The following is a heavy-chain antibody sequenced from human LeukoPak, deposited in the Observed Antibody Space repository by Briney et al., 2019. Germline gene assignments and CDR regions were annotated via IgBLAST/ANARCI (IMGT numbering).Heavy chain of an antibody. CDR1: GGSVSDYY. Sequence: PSETLSLTCTVSGGSVSDYYWGWIRQPPGKGLEWIGYIYYSGNTNYNPSLKNRVTISVDTSKNQVFLRLNSVTAADTAVYYPAAEVAASGTPGAYYYGLDVWGQGTSVTVSS. J-gene: IGHJ6*02. V-gene: IGHV4-59*02. D-gene: IGHD6-13*01. CDR2: IYYSGNT. CDR3: AAEVAASGTPGAYYYGLDV.